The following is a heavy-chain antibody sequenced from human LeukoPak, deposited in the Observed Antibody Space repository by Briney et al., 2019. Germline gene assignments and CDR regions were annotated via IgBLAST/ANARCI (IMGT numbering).Heavy chain of an antibody. V-gene: IGHV4-31*03. CDR3: ARLAPMPAATSYYFDL. D-gene: IGHD2-15*01. CDR2: IYYSGST. Sequence: SETLSLTCTVSGGSISGGGYHWGWVRQPPGKGLECIGDIYYSGSTHYNPSLRSRLRMSVDTSKSQFSLKPSSVTAADTAVYYCARLAPMPAATSYYFDLWGQGTLVTVSS. J-gene: IGHJ4*02. CDR1: GGSISGGGYH.